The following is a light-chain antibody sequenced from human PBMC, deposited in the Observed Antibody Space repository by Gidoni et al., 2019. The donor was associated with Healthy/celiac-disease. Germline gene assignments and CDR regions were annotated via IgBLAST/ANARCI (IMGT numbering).Light chain of an antibody. CDR3: QQSYSAPRVT. V-gene: IGKV1-39*01. Sequence: DIQMTQSPSSLYASVGDRVTITCRASQIISSYLNWYQQKLGKAPKLLIYAASSLQSGVPSRFSGSGSVTDFTLTISSLQPEDFATYYCQQSYSAPRVTFGPGTKVDIK. J-gene: IGKJ3*01. CDR1: QIISSY. CDR2: AAS.